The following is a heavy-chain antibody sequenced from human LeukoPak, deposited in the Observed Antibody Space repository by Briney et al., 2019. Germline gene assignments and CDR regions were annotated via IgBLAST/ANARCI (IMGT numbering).Heavy chain of an antibody. V-gene: IGHV3-74*01. CDR1: GFTFVSYW. D-gene: IGHD5-18*01. CDR3: ARDAPGNTALDY. Sequence: GGSLRLSCAASGFTFVSYWMRWVRQAPGKGLVWVSRINGYGSSTDFADSVKGRFSISRDNAKNTLYLQMNSLRAEDTAVYYCARDAPGNTALDYWGQGTLVTVSS. J-gene: IGHJ4*02. CDR2: INGYGSST.